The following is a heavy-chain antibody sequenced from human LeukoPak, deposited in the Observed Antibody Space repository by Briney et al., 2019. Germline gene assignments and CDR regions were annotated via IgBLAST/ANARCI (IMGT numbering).Heavy chain of an antibody. D-gene: IGHD3-22*01. Sequence: GRSLRLSCAASGFTFDDYAMHWVRQAPGKGLEWVSGISWNSGSIGYADSVKGRFTISRDNAKNSLYLQMNSLGAEDTALYYCAKGNLRTYYYDSSGYYLGAFDIWGQGTMVTVSS. CDR2: ISWNSGSI. CDR3: AKGNLRTYYYDSSGYYLGAFDI. CDR1: GFTFDDYA. J-gene: IGHJ3*02. V-gene: IGHV3-9*01.